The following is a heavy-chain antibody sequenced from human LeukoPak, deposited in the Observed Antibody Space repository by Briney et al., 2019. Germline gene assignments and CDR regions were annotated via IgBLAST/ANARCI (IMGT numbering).Heavy chain of an antibody. CDR2: ISFSGANT. J-gene: IGHJ3*01. CDR1: GFTFRDSA. CDR3: ARDIQLST. Sequence: GGSLRLSCAGSGFTFRDSAMTWVRQAPGKGLEWVSLISFSGANTYYADSVKGRFTISRDNSKDTLHLQMNSLRAEDTAIYYCARDIQLSTWGLGTMVTVSS. V-gene: IGHV3-23*01. D-gene: IGHD5-24*01.